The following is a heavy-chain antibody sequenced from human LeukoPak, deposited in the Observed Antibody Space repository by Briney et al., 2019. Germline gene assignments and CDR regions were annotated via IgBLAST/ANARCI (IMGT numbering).Heavy chain of an antibody. Sequence: GGSLRLSCAASGFTFSNAWMSWVRQAPGKGLEWLAYISTSSRTIYYADSVRGRFTISRDNAKNSLYLQMNTLRAEDTAVYYCARGLGFWGQGTLVTVSS. CDR2: ISTSSRTI. CDR3: ARGLGF. D-gene: IGHD6-25*01. J-gene: IGHJ4*02. CDR1: GFTFSNAW. V-gene: IGHV3-48*01.